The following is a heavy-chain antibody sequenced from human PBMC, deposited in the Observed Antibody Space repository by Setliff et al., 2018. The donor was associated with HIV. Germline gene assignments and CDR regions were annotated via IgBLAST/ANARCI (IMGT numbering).Heavy chain of an antibody. CDR2: IRSSGDT. V-gene: IGHV4-39*01. J-gene: IGHJ4*02. CDR3: TIPASSLAPN. CDR1: GASISSHNYY. Sequence: SETLSLTCTVSGASISSHNYYWGWIRQSPGKGLEWIASIRSSGDTYYNPSLQSRVIISVDTSNSQISLKLTSVTAADTAVYYCTIPASSLAPNWGRGTQVTVSS.